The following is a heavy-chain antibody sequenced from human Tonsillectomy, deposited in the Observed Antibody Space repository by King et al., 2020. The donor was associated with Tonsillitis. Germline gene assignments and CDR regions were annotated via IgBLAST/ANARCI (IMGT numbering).Heavy chain of an antibody. CDR2: ISSSSSYI. CDR3: ARVIVGCTIYYNYGMDV. CDR1: GFTFSDYS. Sequence: VQLVESGGGLVKPGGSLRLSCAASGFTFSDYSMNWVRQAPGKGLEWVSSISSSSSYIYYADSVKGRFTISRDNAKNSLYLQMNSLRAEDTAVYYCARVIVGCTIYYNYGMDVWGQGTTVTVSS. D-gene: IGHD1-26*01. J-gene: IGHJ6*02. V-gene: IGHV3-21*01.